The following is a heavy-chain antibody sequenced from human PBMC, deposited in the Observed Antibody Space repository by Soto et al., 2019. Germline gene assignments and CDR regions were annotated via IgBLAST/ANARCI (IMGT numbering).Heavy chain of an antibody. V-gene: IGHV3-43*01. D-gene: IGHD5-18*01. CDR1: GFTFDDYT. CDR2: ISWDGGST. Sequence: GGSLRLSCAASGFTFDDYTMHWVRQAPGKGLEWVSLISWDGGSTYYADSVKGRFTISRDNSKNSLYLQMNSLRTEDTALYYCAKDVGAYSYGYVLVYWGQGTLVTVSS. CDR3: AKDVGAYSYGYVLVY. J-gene: IGHJ4*02.